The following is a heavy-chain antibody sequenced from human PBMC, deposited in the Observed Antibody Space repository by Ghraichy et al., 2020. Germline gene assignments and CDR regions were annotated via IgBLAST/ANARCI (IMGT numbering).Heavy chain of an antibody. CDR3: TTSRWDLPYFAY. CDR1: QFSFEDAW. CDR2: IKSKTDAGST. J-gene: IGHJ4*02. D-gene: IGHD1-26*01. Sequence: GSLRLSCAASQFSFEDAWMTWVRQAPGKGLEWVGRIKSKTDAGSTDYAAPVKGRFTISRDDSKNTVYLQMNSLKTKDTAVYYCTTSRWDLPYFAYWGQGTLVTVSS. V-gene: IGHV3-15*01.